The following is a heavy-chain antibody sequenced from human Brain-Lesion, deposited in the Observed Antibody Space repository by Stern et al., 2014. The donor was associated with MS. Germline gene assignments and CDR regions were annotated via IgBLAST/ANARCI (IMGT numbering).Heavy chain of an antibody. CDR1: GFTFSHYC. V-gene: IGHV3-7*01. J-gene: IGHJ4*02. Sequence: EVQLVESGGGLDQPGGSLRLSCAGSGFTFSHYCMTWVRQAPGKGLEWVARINKDGSEKYYVASLKDRFTITRDNAKNSLYLQMTSLRADDTAVDYCWRKTTAKNWGQGTLVTVSS. CDR2: INKDGSEK. CDR3: WRKTTAKN. D-gene: IGHD4-17*01.